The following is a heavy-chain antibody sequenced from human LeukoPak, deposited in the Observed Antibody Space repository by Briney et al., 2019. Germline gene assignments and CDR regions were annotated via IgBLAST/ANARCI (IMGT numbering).Heavy chain of an antibody. CDR3: ARVGRDGYNPATLDY. CDR2: IYYSGST. D-gene: IGHD5-24*01. CDR1: GGSISSGGYY. J-gene: IGHJ4*02. V-gene: IGHV4-31*03. Sequence: SQTLSLTCTVSGGSISSGGYYWSWIRQHPGKGLEWIGYIYYSGSTYYNPSLKSRVTISADTSKNQFSLKLSSVTAADTAVYYCARVGRDGYNPATLDYWGQGTLVTVSS.